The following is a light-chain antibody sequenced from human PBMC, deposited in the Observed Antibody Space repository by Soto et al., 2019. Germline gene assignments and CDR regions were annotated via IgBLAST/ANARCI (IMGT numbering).Light chain of an antibody. CDR2: STS. V-gene: IGKV1-9*01. CDR3: QQLNTYLIT. CDR1: QVISGY. Sequence: DIQISQSPSSLSASVGDRVTITCRASQVISGYLAWYQQKPGKVPKLLIYSTSTLQSGVPSRFSGSASGTEFTLTISSLQPEDFATYYCQQLNTYLITFGQGTRLEIK. J-gene: IGKJ5*01.